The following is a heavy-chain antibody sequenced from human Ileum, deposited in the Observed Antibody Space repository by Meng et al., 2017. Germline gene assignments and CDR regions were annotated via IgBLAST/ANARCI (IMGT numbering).Heavy chain of an antibody. V-gene: IGHV1-2*02. CDR3: ARDPSYYDSSGYQL. CDR2: INPNSGGT. J-gene: IGHJ4*02. D-gene: IGHD3-22*01. Sequence: ASVKVSCKASGYTFTGYYMHWVRQAPGQGLEWMGWINPNSGGTNYAQKFQGRVTMTRDTSISTAYMELSRLGSDDTAVYYCARDPSYYDSSGYQLWGQGTLVTVSS. CDR1: GYTFTGYY.